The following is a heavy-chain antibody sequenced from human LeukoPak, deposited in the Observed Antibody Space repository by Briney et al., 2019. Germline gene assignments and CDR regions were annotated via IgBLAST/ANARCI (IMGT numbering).Heavy chain of an antibody. J-gene: IGHJ6*03. CDR2: IYYNGNT. Sequence: SETLSLTCTVSGDSISSSDYYWAWIRQPPGKGLEWIGNIYYNGNTYYNPSLKSRVTMSVDTSKNQFSLKLSSVTAADTAMYYCAREVADYGGYYYYHYMDVWGKGTTVTISS. CDR1: GDSISSSDYY. V-gene: IGHV4-39*07. CDR3: AREVADYGGYYYYHYMDV. D-gene: IGHD4-23*01.